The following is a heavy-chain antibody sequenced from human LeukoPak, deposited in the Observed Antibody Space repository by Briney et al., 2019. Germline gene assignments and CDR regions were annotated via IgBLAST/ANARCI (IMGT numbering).Heavy chain of an antibody. CDR2: ISAGGGST. CDR1: GVSFSINA. J-gene: IGHJ6*03. Sequence: SPRLPCAASGVSFSINARTWGRQAPGKGLEWVSTISAGGGSTDYADSVKGRFTISRDNSENTLYLQMNSLRAEDTAVYYCARTSGTYYMDVWGKGTTVTVSS. CDR3: ARTSGTYYMDV. V-gene: IGHV3-23*01. D-gene: IGHD1-14*01.